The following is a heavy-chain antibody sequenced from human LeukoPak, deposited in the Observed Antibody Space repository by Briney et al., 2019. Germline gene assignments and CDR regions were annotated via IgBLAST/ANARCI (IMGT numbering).Heavy chain of an antibody. CDR2: IYNSGST. CDR1: DASINIYY. D-gene: IGHD5-24*01. CDR3: ARVGRYGYNLEYFDY. Sequence: SETLSLTCTVSDASINIYYWSWIRQPPGKGLEWIGYIYNSGSTNYNPSLRRRVTISMDTSKKQFSLKLSSVTAADTAVYYCARVGRYGYNLEYFDYWGQGTLVTVSS. V-gene: IGHV4-59*01. J-gene: IGHJ4*02.